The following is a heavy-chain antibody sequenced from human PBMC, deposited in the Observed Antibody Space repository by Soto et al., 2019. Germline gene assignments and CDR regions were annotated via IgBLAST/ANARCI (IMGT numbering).Heavy chain of an antibody. J-gene: IGHJ4*02. CDR2: IYYSGST. V-gene: IGHV4-59*01. Sequence: SETLSLTCTVSGGSISSYYWSWIRQPPGKGLEWIGYIYYSGSTNYNPSLKSRVTISVDTSKNQFSLKLSSVTAADTAVYYCARDVGDYAIDYWGQGTLVTVSS. CDR3: ARDVGDYAIDY. CDR1: GGSISSYY. D-gene: IGHD4-17*01.